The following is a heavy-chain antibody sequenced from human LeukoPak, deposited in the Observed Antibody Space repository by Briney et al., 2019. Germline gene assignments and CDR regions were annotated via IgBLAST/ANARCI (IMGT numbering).Heavy chain of an antibody. Sequence: GWSLRLSCAASGFTFSTYWMSWVRQAPGKGLEWVANIKQDGSKIYYVDSVKGRFTISRDNAKNSLYLQMNNLRAEDTAVYYCAREITWELTPIWGQGTMVTVSS. CDR1: GFTFSTYW. J-gene: IGHJ3*02. CDR2: IKQDGSKI. V-gene: IGHV3-7*01. CDR3: AREITWELTPI. D-gene: IGHD3-16*01.